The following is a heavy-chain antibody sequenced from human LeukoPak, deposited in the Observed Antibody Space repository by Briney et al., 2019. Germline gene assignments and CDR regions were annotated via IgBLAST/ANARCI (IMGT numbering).Heavy chain of an antibody. CDR3: ARNSKTYYDILTGYYWAYFDY. D-gene: IGHD3-9*01. Sequence: SETLSLTCTVSGSSISSYYWSWIRQPAGKGLEWIGRIYTSGSTNYNPSLKSRVTMSVDTSKNQFSLKLSSVTAADTAVYYCARNSKTYYDILTGYYWAYFDYWGQGTLVTVSS. CDR2: IYTSGST. J-gene: IGHJ4*02. V-gene: IGHV4-4*07. CDR1: GSSISSYY.